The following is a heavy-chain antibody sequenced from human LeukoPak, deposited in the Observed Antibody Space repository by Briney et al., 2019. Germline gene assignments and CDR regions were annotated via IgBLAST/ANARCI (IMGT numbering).Heavy chain of an antibody. Sequence: GASVKVSCKASGYTFTSYGISWVRQAPGQGLEWMGWISAYNGNTNYAQKLQGRVTMTTDTSTSTAYMELRSLRSDDTAVYYCARVRAGATGPYYYYGMDVWGQGTTVTVSS. CDR3: ARVRAGATGPYYYYGMDV. J-gene: IGHJ6*02. D-gene: IGHD6-13*01. CDR1: GYTFTSYG. V-gene: IGHV1-18*01. CDR2: ISAYNGNT.